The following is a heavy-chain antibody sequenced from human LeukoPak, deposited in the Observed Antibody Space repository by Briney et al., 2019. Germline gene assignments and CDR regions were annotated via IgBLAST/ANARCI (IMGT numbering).Heavy chain of an antibody. CDR2: IIPIFGTA. D-gene: IGHD3-22*01. V-gene: IGHV1-69*13. Sequence: ASVKVSCKASGYTFTSYGISWVRQAPGQGLEWMGGIIPIFGTANYAQKFQGRVTITAVESTSTAYMELSSLRSEDTAVYYCARAEVGYYDSSGYYYPFDYWGQGTLVTVSS. J-gene: IGHJ4*02. CDR1: GYTFTSYG. CDR3: ARAEVGYYDSSGYYYPFDY.